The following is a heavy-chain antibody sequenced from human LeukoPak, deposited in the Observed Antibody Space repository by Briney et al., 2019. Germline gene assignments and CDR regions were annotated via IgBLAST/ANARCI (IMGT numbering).Heavy chain of an antibody. Sequence: SETLSLTCTVSGGSISYYYWSWIRQPPGKGLQWIGYVYYSGSTNYNPSLKSRVTMSVDTSKNQFSLKLSSVTAADTAVYYCARLSTVTTSFDYWGQGTLVTVSS. CDR3: ARLSTVTTSFDY. V-gene: IGHV4-59*12. D-gene: IGHD4-17*01. CDR1: GGSISYYY. J-gene: IGHJ4*02. CDR2: VYYSGST.